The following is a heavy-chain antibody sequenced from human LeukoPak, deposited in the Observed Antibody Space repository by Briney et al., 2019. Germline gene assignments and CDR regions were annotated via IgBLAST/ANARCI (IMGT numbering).Heavy chain of an antibody. CDR3: ARASIAVAGLDY. V-gene: IGHV4-59*01. CDR2: IYYSGST. Sequence: SETLSLTCTVSGGSISSYYWGWIRQPPGKGLEWIGYIYYSGSTNYNPSLKSRVTISVDTSKNQFSLKLSSVTAADTAVYYCARASIAVAGLDYWGQGTLVTVSS. CDR1: GGSISSYY. D-gene: IGHD6-19*01. J-gene: IGHJ4*02.